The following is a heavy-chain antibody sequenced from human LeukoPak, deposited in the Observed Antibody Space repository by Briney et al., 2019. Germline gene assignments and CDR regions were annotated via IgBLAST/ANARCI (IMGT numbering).Heavy chain of an antibody. V-gene: IGHV4-30-2*01. CDR1: GGSISSGGYS. CDR2: INHSGST. CDR3: ASGSGSYDY. J-gene: IGHJ4*02. D-gene: IGHD1-26*01. Sequence: TSETLSLTCAVSGGSISSGGYSWNWIRQPPGKGLEWIGHINHSGSTNYNPSLKSRVTISVDTSKNQFSLKLSSVTAADTAVYYCASGSGSYDYWGQGTLVTVSS.